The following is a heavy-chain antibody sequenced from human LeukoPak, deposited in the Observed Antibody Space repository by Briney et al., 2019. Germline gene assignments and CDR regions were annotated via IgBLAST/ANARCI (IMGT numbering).Heavy chain of an antibody. D-gene: IGHD6-19*01. V-gene: IGHV1-18*01. J-gene: IGHJ4*02. CDR1: GYTFTSYG. CDR2: ISAYNSNT. CDR3: ARDLRRDSSGWNSQAVLDY. Sequence: GASVKVSCKASGYTFTSYGISWVRQAPGQGLEWMGWISAYNSNTKYAQKKLQGRVTMTTDTSTSTAYMELRSLRSDDTAVYYCARDLRRDSSGWNSQAVLDYWGQETLVTVSS.